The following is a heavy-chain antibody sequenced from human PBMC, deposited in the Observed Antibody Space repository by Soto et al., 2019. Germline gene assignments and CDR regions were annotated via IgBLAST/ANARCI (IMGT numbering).Heavy chain of an antibody. CDR3: ARDRTRASPGIAVAGTYYGMDV. J-gene: IGHJ6*02. CDR1: GGTFSSYA. CDR2: IIPIFGTA. D-gene: IGHD6-19*01. Sequence: SVKVSWKAAGGTFSSYAISWVRQAPGQGLEWMGGIIPIFGTANYAQKFQGRVTITADESTSTAYMELSSLRSEDTAVYYCARDRTRASPGIAVAGTYYGMDVWGQGTTVTVSS. V-gene: IGHV1-69*13.